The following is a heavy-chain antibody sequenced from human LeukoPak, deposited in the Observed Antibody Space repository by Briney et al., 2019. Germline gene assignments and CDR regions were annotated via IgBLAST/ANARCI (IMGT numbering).Heavy chain of an antibody. CDR2: ISWNSGSI. CDR3: AKGYSGSSYYFDY. V-gene: IGHV3-9*03. Sequence: GRSLRLSCAASGCTFDDYAMHWVRQAPGKGLEWVSGISWNSGSIGYADSVKGRFTISRDNAKNSLYLQMNSLRAEDMALYCCAKGYSGSSYYFDYWGQGTLVTVSS. J-gene: IGHJ4*02. D-gene: IGHD6-13*01. CDR1: GCTFDDYA.